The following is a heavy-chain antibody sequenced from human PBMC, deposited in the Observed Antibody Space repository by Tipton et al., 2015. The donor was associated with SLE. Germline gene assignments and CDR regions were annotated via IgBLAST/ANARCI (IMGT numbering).Heavy chain of an antibody. J-gene: IGHJ4*02. CDR3: ARLGSRTYLTLDGFYLDY. CDR2: INTSGSA. V-gene: IGHV4-61*02. Sequence: TLSLTCTVSGGSISSGYYYWSWIRQPAGKGLEWIGRINTSGSANYNPSLKSRVTISVDTSKNQFSLKLSSVTAADTAVYYCARLGSRTYLTLDGFYLDYWGQGILVTVSS. CDR1: GGSISSGYYY. D-gene: IGHD2-2*01.